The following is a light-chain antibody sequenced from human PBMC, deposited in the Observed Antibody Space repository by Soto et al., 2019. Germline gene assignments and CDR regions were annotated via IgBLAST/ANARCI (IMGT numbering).Light chain of an antibody. CDR3: VSYTSSTTYV. CDR1: SGDIGSYNR. J-gene: IGLJ1*01. V-gene: IGLV2-14*03. Sequence: QLVLTQPASVSGSPGQSITISCTGTSGDIGSYNRVSWYQQHPGKAPKLIIYDVANRPSGVSNRFSGSKSGSTASLIISRLQTEDEADYYCVSYTSSTTYVFGTGTKLTVL. CDR2: DVA.